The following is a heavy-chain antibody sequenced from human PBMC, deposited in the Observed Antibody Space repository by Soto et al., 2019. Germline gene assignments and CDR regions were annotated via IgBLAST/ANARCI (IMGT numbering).Heavy chain of an antibody. V-gene: IGHV4-59*02. Sequence: PSVTLSLTCFGAGRSVPANDGTWIRPFPGQGLEWIAYTSYTGNTNYNPSLQSRVTISSDTSKNQLSLKLTSMTAADTAVYYCARDLHAGFTHYFDPWGQGNLVNGSS. CDR1: GRSVPAND. J-gene: IGHJ5*02. CDR2: TSYTGNT. CDR3: ARDLHAGFTHYFDP. D-gene: IGHD1-26*01.